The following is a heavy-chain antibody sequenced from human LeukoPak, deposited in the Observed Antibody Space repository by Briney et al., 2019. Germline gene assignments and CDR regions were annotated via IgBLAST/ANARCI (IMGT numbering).Heavy chain of an antibody. Sequence: SETLSLTCAVSGGSISSGGYSWSWIRQHPGKGLEWIGYIYYSGSTYDNPSLKSRVTISVATSGTQFSLTLTSVTAADTAVYYCARGDGYSCDYWGQGTLVTVSS. CDR3: ARGDGYSCDY. CDR2: IYYSGST. J-gene: IGHJ4*02. D-gene: IGHD5-24*01. CDR1: GGSISSGGYS. V-gene: IGHV4-31*11.